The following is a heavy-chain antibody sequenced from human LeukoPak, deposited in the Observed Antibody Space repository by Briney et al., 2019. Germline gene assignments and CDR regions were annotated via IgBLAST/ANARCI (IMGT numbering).Heavy chain of an antibody. Sequence: PGGSLRLSCAASGFSFSTYSMNWVRQAPGKGLEWVSYISSSSRTIYSADSVKGRITISRDNAKNSLYLQMNSLRAEDTAVYYCARDPPFNSGPSWYFDLWGRGTLVTVSS. CDR2: ISSSSRTI. V-gene: IGHV3-48*04. J-gene: IGHJ2*01. CDR3: ARDPPFNSGPSWYFDL. D-gene: IGHD6-19*01. CDR1: GFSFSTYS.